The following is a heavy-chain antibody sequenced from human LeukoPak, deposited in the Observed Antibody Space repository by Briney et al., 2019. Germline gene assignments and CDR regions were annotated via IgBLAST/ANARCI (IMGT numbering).Heavy chain of an antibody. D-gene: IGHD1-7*01. J-gene: IGHJ5*02. CDR1: GYTFTSYG. V-gene: IGHV1-2*02. Sequence: ASVKVSCKASGYTFTSYGISWVRQAPGQGLEWMGWINPNSGGTNYAQKFQGRVTMTRDTSISTAYMELSRLRSDDTAVYYCASGITGTSSFDPWGQGTLVTVSS. CDR2: INPNSGGT. CDR3: ASGITGTSSFDP.